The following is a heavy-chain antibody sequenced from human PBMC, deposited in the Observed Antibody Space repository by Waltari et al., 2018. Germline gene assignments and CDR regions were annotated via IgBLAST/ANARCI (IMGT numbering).Heavy chain of an antibody. CDR3: TRELVVGIVFEY. J-gene: IGHJ4*02. V-gene: IGHV4-4*07. CDR2: VYSSGST. CDR1: GGSTTAYY. Sequence: QVQLQESGPGLVKPSETLSLTCTVSGGSTTAYYWSWIRQPAGMRLGWIGRVYSSGSTMYNPSLKSRVTMAVEPKNQLSLKLSSVTAADTAVYYCTRELVVGIVFEYWGQGTLVTVSS. D-gene: IGHD2-15*01.